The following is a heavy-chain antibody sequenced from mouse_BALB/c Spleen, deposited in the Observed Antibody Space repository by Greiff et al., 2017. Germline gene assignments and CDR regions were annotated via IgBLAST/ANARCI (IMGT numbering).Heavy chain of an antibody. CDR3: ARGGYGSSYRFDY. J-gene: IGHJ2*01. V-gene: IGHV2-9*02. CDR1: GFSLTSYG. D-gene: IGHD1-1*01. Sequence: VQRVESGPGLVAPSQSLSITCTVSGFSLTSYGVHWVRQPPGKGLEWLGVIWAGGSTNYNSALMSRLSISKDNSKSQVFLKMNSLQTDDTAMYYCARGGYGSSYRFDYWGQGTTLTVSS. CDR2: IWAGGST.